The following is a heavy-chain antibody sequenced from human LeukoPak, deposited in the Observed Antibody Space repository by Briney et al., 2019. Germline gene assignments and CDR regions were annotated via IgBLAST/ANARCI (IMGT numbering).Heavy chain of an antibody. J-gene: IGHJ4*02. D-gene: IGHD3-16*01. CDR2: INSDGSRT. CDR1: AFTLSSYW. Sequence: GGSLRLSCAASAFTLSSYWMHWVRQAPGKGLVWVSHINSDGSRTDYADSVKGRFTISRDNAKNTLYLQMNSLRAEDTAVYYCARGNPLGNFWGQGTLVTVSS. V-gene: IGHV3-74*01. CDR3: ARGNPLGNF.